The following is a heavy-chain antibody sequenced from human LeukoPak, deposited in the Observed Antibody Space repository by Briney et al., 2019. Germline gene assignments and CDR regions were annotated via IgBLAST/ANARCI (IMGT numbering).Heavy chain of an antibody. V-gene: IGHV3-66*01. Sequence: PGGSLRLSCAASGFTVSSNYMSWVRQAPGKGLEWVSVIYSGGSTYYADSVKGRFTISRDNSKNTLYLQMNSLRAEDTAVYYCARDPRRIAVAGTGGGYWGQGTLVTVSS. D-gene: IGHD6-19*01. J-gene: IGHJ4*02. CDR3: ARDPRRIAVAGTGGGY. CDR1: GFTVSSNY. CDR2: IYSGGST.